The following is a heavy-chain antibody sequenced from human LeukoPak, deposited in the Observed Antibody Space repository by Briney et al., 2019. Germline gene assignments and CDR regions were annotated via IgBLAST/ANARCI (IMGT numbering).Heavy chain of an antibody. J-gene: IGHJ6*04. CDR3: ARDRGGSSWSTPGIMDV. CDR1: GGSISSGGYY. CDR2: IYHSGST. D-gene: IGHD6-13*01. V-gene: IGHV4-30-2*01. Sequence: PSQTLSLTCTVSGGSISSGGYYWSWIRQPPGKGLEWIGYIYHSGSTYYNPSLKSRVTISVDRSKNQFSLKLSSVTAADTAVYYCARDRGGSSWSTPGIMDVWGKGTTVTVSS.